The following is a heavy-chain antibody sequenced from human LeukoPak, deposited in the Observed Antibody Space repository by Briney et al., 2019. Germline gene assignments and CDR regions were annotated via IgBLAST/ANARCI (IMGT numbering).Heavy chain of an antibody. V-gene: IGHV3-49*04. CDR1: GFNFGEFA. CDR2: VTSKAYGGTA. CDR3: TREVERGGSYWGGDY. J-gene: IGHJ4*02. Sequence: PGRSLRLSCTGSGFNFGEFAVNWVRRAPGKGLEWEGLVTSKAYGGTAEYAASVRGRFTISRDDSKSIAYLQLTSLRSEDTAVYFCTREVERGGSYWGGDYWGQGTLVTVSS. D-gene: IGHD1-26*01.